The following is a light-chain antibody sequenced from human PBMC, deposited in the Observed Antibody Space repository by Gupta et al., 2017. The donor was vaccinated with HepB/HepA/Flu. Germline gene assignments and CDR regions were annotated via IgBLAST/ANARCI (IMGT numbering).Light chain of an antibody. Sequence: SVLTQSPHSLSVSLGDRATIHCTSSQSVLYVSRSKNFLSWYQPKPGQPPKLLIDWASTRESGVPDRFSGRGSGTDFTLTISSLQAEDVAVYYCQQEDSIPITFGGGTKVEIK. CDR1: QSVLYVSRSKNF. V-gene: IGKV4-1*01. CDR2: WAS. CDR3: QQEDSIPIT. J-gene: IGKJ4*01.